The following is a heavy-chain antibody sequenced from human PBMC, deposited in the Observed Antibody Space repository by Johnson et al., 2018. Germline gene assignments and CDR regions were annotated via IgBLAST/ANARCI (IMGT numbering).Heavy chain of an antibody. Sequence: QVQLVQSGGGVVQPGRSLRLSCVASGFTFSSYGMHWVRQAPGKGLEWVALIWYDGSNKYFADSVKGRFTTSRDNSKNTLYLQMNSLRAEDTAVYYCAKDLRQRGAFDIWGQGTMVTVSS. V-gene: IGHV3-33*06. J-gene: IGHJ3*02. CDR2: IWYDGSNK. CDR3: AKDLRQRGAFDI. CDR1: GFTFSSYG.